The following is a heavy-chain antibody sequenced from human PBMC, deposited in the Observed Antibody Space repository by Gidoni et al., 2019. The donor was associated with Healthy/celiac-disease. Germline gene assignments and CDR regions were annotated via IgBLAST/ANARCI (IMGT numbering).Heavy chain of an antibody. Sequence: QVQLVQSGAEVKKPGSSVKVSCTASGGTFSSYTISWVRQAPGQGLEWMGRIIPILGIANYAQKFQGRVTITADKSTSTAYMELSSLRSEDTAVYYCARAGADYDILTGYSTDNWFDPWGQGTLVTVSS. D-gene: IGHD3-9*01. CDR1: GGTFSSYT. V-gene: IGHV1-69*02. CDR2: IIPILGIA. CDR3: ARAGADYDILTGYSTDNWFDP. J-gene: IGHJ5*02.